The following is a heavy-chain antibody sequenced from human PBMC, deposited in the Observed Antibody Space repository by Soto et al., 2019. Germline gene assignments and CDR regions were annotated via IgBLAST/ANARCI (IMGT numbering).Heavy chain of an antibody. D-gene: IGHD1-26*01. CDR2: IKQDGSAK. CDR1: GFTFSDHW. CDR3: ARYNFNSGTQDY. Sequence: GGSLRLSCAASGFTFSDHWMSWVRQSPGKGLEWVANIKQDGSAKQYVDSVKGRFTISRDNAQNSLFLQINNLRAEDTAMYYCARYNFNSGTQDYWGQGILVTVSS. J-gene: IGHJ4*02. V-gene: IGHV3-7*03.